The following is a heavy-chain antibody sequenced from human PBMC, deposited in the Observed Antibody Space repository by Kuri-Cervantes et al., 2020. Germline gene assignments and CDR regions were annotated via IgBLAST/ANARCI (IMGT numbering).Heavy chain of an antibody. D-gene: IGHD6-13*01. J-gene: IGHJ4*02. CDR3: VRGGGIAAAVGY. CDR1: GFTFSSYA. CDR2: ISGSGGST. V-gene: IGHV3-23*01. Sequence: GESLKISCAASGFTFSSYAMSWVRQAPGKGLEWVSAISGSGGSTYYADSVKGRFTISRDNAKNSLYLQMNSLRAEDTAVYYCVRGGGIAAAVGYWGQGTLVTVSS.